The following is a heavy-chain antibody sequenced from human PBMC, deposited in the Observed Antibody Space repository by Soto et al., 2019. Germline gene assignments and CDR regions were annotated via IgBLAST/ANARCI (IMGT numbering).Heavy chain of an antibody. CDR1: GDIVYSNSAA. CDR3: ARVGSGWYNEDAFDI. D-gene: IGHD6-19*01. V-gene: IGHV6-1*01. CDR2: TYYRSKWYN. Sequence: SRTLSLTWAISGDIVYSNSAALTWVSQSPSRCLESLVRTYYRSKWYNYYALSVKIRITINPDTSKNQFSLQLNSVTPEDTAVYYCARVGSGWYNEDAFDIWGQGTMVTVSS. J-gene: IGHJ3*02.